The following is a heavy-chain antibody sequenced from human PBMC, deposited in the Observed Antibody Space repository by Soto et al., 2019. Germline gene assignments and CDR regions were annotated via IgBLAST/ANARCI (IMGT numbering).Heavy chain of an antibody. CDR1: GGTFSSYT. Sequence: QVQLVQSGAEVKKPGSSGKVSCKASGGTFSSYTISWVRQAPGQGLEWMGRIIPILGIANYAQKFQGRVTITEYKSTSTAYMELSSLRSEGTAVYYCASLGEQSKTEWGQGTLVTVSS. CDR2: IIPILGIA. CDR3: ASLGEQSKTE. D-gene: IGHD1-26*01. J-gene: IGHJ4*02. V-gene: IGHV1-69*02.